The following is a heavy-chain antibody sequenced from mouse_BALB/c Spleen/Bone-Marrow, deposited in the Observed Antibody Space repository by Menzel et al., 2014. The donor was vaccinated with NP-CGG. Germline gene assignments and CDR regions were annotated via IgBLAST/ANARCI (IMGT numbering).Heavy chain of an antibody. CDR3: ARSDYGD. J-gene: IGHJ2*01. Sequence: QVQLQQSGAELMKPGAYVRKSSKAQGYTFSSYWKEWAKQRPGHGLRGIGEMLPGSGSTNYNEKFKGKATFTADTSSNTAHMQLSSLTSEDSAVYSCARSDYGDWGQGTTLTVSS. CDR1: GYTFSSYW. D-gene: IGHD1-1*01. CDR2: MLPGSGST. V-gene: IGHV1-9*01.